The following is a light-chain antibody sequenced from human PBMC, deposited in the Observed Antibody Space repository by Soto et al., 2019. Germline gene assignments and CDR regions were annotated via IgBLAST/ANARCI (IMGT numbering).Light chain of an antibody. V-gene: IGKV1-39*01. CDR1: QSISSY. CDR3: QQSYSTLRT. Sequence: DIQMPYSPSPLSASVGDRVTITCRASQSISSYLNWYQHKPGQAPKLLIYAASSLQSWVPARISGSGSGTAFTLTISSLQPEDFATYYCQQSYSTLRTFGGGTKVEIK. J-gene: IGKJ4*01. CDR2: AAS.